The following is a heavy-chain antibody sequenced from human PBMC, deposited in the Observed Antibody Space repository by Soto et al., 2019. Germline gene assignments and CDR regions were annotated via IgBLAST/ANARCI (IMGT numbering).Heavy chain of an antibody. CDR1: RFIFSSYW. J-gene: IGHJ6*02. V-gene: IGHV3-7*03. Sequence: PGGSLRLSCEASRFIFSSYWMSWVRQAPGKGLEWVANIKPDGSEKYYVDSVKGRFTISRDNAEKSLYLQMNSLRAEDTAVYYCAKPYAAINYYYGMDVWGQGTTVTVSS. CDR2: IKPDGSEK. CDR3: AKPYAAINYYYGMDV. D-gene: IGHD2-2*01.